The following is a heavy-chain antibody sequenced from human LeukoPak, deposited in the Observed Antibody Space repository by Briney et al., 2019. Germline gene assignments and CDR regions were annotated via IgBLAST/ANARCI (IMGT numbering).Heavy chain of an antibody. CDR1: GGSISSGSYY. Sequence: SETLSLTCTVSGGSISSGSYYWSWIRQPAGKGLEWIGRIYTSGSTNFNPSLNGRVSISRDTSKNLFSLRLRSVTAADTAVYFCARGRVSSSTWYSTYYYYFYMDVWGKGTTVTVSS. CDR3: ARGRVSSSTWYSTYYYYFYMDV. V-gene: IGHV4-61*02. J-gene: IGHJ6*03. D-gene: IGHD1-1*01. CDR2: IYTSGST.